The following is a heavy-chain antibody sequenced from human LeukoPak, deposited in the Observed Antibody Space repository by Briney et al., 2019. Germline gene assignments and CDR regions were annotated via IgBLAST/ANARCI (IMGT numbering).Heavy chain of an antibody. D-gene: IGHD6-19*01. Sequence: GESLRLSCAASGFTFSTYWMHWVRQTPGEGLVWVSRINEHGSITDYADSVRDRFTIPRDNAKNTLYLHMNSPRAEDTAMYYCARDVAGAGSHWGHGTLVTVSS. CDR3: ARDVAGAGSH. CDR1: GFTFSTYW. CDR2: INEHGSIT. V-gene: IGHV3-74*01. J-gene: IGHJ4*01.